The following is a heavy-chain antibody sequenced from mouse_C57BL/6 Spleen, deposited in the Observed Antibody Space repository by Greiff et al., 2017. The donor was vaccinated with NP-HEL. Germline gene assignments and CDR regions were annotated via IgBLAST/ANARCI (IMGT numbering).Heavy chain of an antibody. D-gene: IGHD1-1*01. V-gene: IGHV14-2*01. Sequence: VQLKESGAELVKPGASVKLSCTASGFNIKDYYMHWVKQRTEQGLEWIGRIDPEDGETKYAPKFQGKATITADTSSNTAYLQLSSLTSEDTAVYYCARRRITTVVAFDYWGQGTTLTVSS. CDR1: GFNIKDYY. CDR2: IDPEDGET. CDR3: ARRRITTVVAFDY. J-gene: IGHJ2*01.